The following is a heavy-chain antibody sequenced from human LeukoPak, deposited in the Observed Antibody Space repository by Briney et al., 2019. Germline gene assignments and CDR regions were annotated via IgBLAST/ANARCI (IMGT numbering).Heavy chain of an antibody. Sequence: SETLSLTCTVSGGSISSYYWSWIRQPPGKGLEWIGYIYYSGSTNYNPSLKSRVTISVDTSKNQFSLKLSSVTAADTAVYYCARQGSGWYVHYYGMDVWGQGTTVTVSS. CDR3: ARQGSGWYVHYYGMDV. V-gene: IGHV4-59*08. CDR2: IYYSGST. CDR1: GGSISSYY. D-gene: IGHD6-19*01. J-gene: IGHJ6*02.